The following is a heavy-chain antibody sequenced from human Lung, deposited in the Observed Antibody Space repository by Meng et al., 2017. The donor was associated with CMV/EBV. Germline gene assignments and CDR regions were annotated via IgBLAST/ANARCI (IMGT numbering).Heavy chain of an antibody. Sequence: SCAASGFTFSSYEMNWVRQAPGKGLEWVSYISSSGSTIYYADSVKGRFTISRDNAKNSLYLQMNSLRAEDTAVYYCARNGQYYDFWSGYYKISHYYYYYSMDVWXQGTXVTVSS. D-gene: IGHD3-3*01. CDR3: ARNGQYYDFWSGYYKISHYYYYYSMDV. J-gene: IGHJ6*02. V-gene: IGHV3-48*03. CDR1: GFTFSSYE. CDR2: ISSSGSTI.